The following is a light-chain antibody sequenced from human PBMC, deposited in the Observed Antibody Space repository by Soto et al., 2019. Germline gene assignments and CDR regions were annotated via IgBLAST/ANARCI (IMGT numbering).Light chain of an antibody. Sequence: EIVMTQSPATLSVSPGERATLSCRASESVGSNLAWYQQKPGQAPRLLIHGASKRATGIPARFNGSGSGTEFTLTISSLQSEDFAVYYCQQYYKWPPETFGQGTKVDIK. V-gene: IGKV3-15*01. J-gene: IGKJ2*01. CDR2: GAS. CDR3: QQYYKWPPET. CDR1: ESVGSN.